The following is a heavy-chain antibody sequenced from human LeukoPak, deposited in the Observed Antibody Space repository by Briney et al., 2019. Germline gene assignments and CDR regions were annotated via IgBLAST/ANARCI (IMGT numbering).Heavy chain of an antibody. Sequence: SETLSLTCTVSGVSISNDYWSWIRQPPGKGLEWIGYIYYSGTTNYNPSLKSRVTMSVDTSKNQFSLKLSSVTAADTAVYYCARLRPVNWFDPWGQGTLVTAFS. CDR1: GVSISNDY. CDR2: IYYSGTT. J-gene: IGHJ5*02. CDR3: ARLRPVNWFDP. V-gene: IGHV4-59*08.